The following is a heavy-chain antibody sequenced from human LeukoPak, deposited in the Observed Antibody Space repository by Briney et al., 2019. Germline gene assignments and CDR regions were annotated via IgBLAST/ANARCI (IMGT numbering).Heavy chain of an antibody. CDR1: GYMFSSNW. J-gene: IGHJ4*02. Sequence: GGSLRLSCAASGYMFSSNWMSWVRLAPGKGLEWVANIKEDGTETYYVDSVKGRFTISRDNAKNSLYLQMNSLRVDDTAVYYCAKEGRSLQTYWGQGTLVTVSS. V-gene: IGHV3-7*03. D-gene: IGHD5-24*01. CDR3: AKEGRSLQTY. CDR2: IKEDGTET.